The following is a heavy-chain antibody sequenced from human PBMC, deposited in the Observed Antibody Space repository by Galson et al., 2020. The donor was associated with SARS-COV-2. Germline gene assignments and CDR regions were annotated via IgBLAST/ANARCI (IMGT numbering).Heavy chain of an antibody. Sequence: GESLKISCKASGYTFSSYGVTWLRQAPGQGLEWMGWISGYNGDTDYAQNLQGRVSMTTDAATSTAYMEPRSLRSDDTAVYYCAREGVVRGVRLYYFEYWGQGTLVTVSS. CDR2: ISGYNGDT. J-gene: IGHJ4*02. D-gene: IGHD3-10*01. V-gene: IGHV1-18*01. CDR3: AREGVVRGVRLYYFEY. CDR1: GYTFSSYG.